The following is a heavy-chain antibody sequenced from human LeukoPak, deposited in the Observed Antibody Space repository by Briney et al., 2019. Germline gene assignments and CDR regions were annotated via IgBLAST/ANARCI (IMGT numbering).Heavy chain of an antibody. CDR1: GYTFTVYY. Sequence: ASVTVSFKASGYTFTVYYMHWVRQAPGQGLEWMGWINPNSGGTNYAQKFQGRVTMTRDTSISTAYMELSRLRSDDTAVYYCARVRVARYCSSTSCYGNHYYYMDVWGKGTTVTVSS. CDR3: ARVRVARYCSSTSCYGNHYYYMDV. V-gene: IGHV1-2*02. J-gene: IGHJ6*03. CDR2: INPNSGGT. D-gene: IGHD2-2*01.